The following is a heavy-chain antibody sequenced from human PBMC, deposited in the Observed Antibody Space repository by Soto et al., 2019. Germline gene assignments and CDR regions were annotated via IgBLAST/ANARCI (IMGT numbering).Heavy chain of an antibody. D-gene: IGHD6-19*01. Sequence: ASVNVSCKASGYTFTIYAMHWVRQAPGQRLEWMGWINAGNGNTKYSQKFQGRVTITRDTSASTAYMELSSLRSEDTAVYYCARDQGASSGWLDYWGQGTLVTVSS. V-gene: IGHV1-3*01. CDR3: ARDQGASSGWLDY. CDR1: GYTFTIYA. J-gene: IGHJ4*01. CDR2: INAGNGNT.